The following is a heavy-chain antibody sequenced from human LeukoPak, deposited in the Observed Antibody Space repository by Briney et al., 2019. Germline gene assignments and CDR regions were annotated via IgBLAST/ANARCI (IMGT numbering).Heavy chain of an antibody. Sequence: ASVKVSCKASGYTFTSHDINWVRQAPGQGLEWMGWMSPNSGDTGYAQKFQGRVTMTSDSSISTAYMELSNLRSEDTAIYYCVRTPPNWGFDYWGQGTLVTVSS. D-gene: IGHD7-27*01. CDR3: VRTPPNWGFDY. CDR1: GYTFTSHD. CDR2: MSPNSGDT. J-gene: IGHJ4*02. V-gene: IGHV1-8*01.